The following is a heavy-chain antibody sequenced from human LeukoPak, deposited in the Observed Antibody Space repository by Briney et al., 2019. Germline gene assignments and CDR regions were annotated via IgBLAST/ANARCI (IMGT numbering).Heavy chain of an antibody. CDR2: IYYSGNT. J-gene: IGHJ4*02. CDR3: AREGLRGTGTTPFDY. Sequence: SETLSLTCTVSGGSISSYYWSWMRQPPGKGLEGVGYIYYSGNTNYNPSLKSRVTISVDTSKNQFSLKLSSVTAADTAVYYCAREGLRGTGTTPFDYWGQGTLVTVSS. CDR1: GGSISSYY. V-gene: IGHV4-59*12. D-gene: IGHD1-1*01.